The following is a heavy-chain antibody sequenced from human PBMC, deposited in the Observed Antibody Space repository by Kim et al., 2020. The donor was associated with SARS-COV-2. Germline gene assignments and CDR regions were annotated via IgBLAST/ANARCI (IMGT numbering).Heavy chain of an antibody. Sequence: TTYADSVKGRFTSSRDNAKNTVYLQMNSLRDDDTAVYYCARSKGNGFDYWGQGTMVTVSS. CDR2: T. J-gene: IGHJ4*02. D-gene: IGHD2-8*01. V-gene: IGHV3-74*01. CDR3: ARSKGNGFDY.